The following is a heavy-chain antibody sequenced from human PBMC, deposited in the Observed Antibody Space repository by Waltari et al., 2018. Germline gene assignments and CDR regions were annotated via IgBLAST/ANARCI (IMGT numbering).Heavy chain of an antibody. CDR1: GFTFDDYA. Sequence: EVQLVESGGGLVQPGRSLRLSCAASGFTFDDYAMHWVRQAPGKGLEWVSGISWNSGSIGYADSVKGRFTISRDNAKKSLYLQMNSLRAEDTALYYCAKDKLGWNYGYFDYWGQGTLVTVSS. J-gene: IGHJ4*02. D-gene: IGHD1-7*01. CDR3: AKDKLGWNYGYFDY. CDR2: ISWNSGSI. V-gene: IGHV3-9*01.